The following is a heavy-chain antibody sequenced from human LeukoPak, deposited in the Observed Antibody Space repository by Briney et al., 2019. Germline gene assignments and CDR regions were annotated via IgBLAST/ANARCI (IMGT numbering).Heavy chain of an antibody. D-gene: IGHD3-3*01. V-gene: IGHV3-23*01. Sequence: PGGSLRLPCAASGFTFSSYAMSWVRQAPGKGLEWVSAISGSGGSTYYADSVKGRFTISRDNSKNTLYLQMNSLRAEDTAVYYCAKDSFGVVTLPFDYWGQPTLVTVSS. CDR3: AKDSFGVVTLPFDY. CDR1: GFTFSSYA. CDR2: ISGSGGST. J-gene: IGHJ4*02.